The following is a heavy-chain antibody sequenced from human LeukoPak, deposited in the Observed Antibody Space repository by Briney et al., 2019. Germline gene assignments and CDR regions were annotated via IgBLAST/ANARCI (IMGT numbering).Heavy chain of an antibody. J-gene: IGHJ4*02. V-gene: IGHV3-33*08. CDR3: ARVLGYYGSGSYYSPLDY. CDR1: GFTFRSYD. D-gene: IGHD3-10*01. Sequence: PGGSLRLSCAASGFTFRSYDMHWVRQAPGKGLEWVAVIWYDGSNKYYADSVKGRFTISRDNSKNTLYLQMNSLRAEDTAVYYCARVLGYYGSGSYYSPLDYWGQGTLVTVSS. CDR2: IWYDGSNK.